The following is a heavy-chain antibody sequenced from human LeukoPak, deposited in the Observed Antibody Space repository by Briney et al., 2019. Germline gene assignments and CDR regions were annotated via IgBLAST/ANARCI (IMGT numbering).Heavy chain of an antibody. J-gene: IGHJ3*02. CDR2: IIHSGRT. V-gene: IGHV4-34*01. D-gene: IGHD3-10*01. CDR1: GGSFSGYY. CDR3: ARGKGTDTPPKAFDI. Sequence: SETLSLTCAVYGGSFSGYYWCWIREPPGERLEWIGEIIHSGRTTYNPRLKSRATIPVATSKNQFSLKLSSVTAADTAVYYCARGKGTDTPPKAFDIWGQGTMVTVSS.